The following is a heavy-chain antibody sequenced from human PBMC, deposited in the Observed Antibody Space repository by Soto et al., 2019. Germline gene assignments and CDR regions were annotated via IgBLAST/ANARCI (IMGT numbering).Heavy chain of an antibody. CDR1: GGAVSSGTYN. J-gene: IGHJ5*02. CDR2: IYFTVST. CDR3: TRGPPRVQWFDP. Sequence: ASETLSLTCTVSGGAVSSGTYNWTWIRQPPGKGLVWVSHIYFTVSTNYNPSLKSRVTMSLDTSRNHFSLKLSSVTAADTAVYYCTRGPPRVQWFDPWGLGTLVTVSS. V-gene: IGHV4-61*03.